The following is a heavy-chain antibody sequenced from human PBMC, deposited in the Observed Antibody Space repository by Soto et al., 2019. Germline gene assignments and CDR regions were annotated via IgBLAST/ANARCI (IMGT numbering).Heavy chain of an antibody. CDR2: IYYSGGS. CDR1: HGSITSGQYY. V-gene: IGHV4-39*01. J-gene: IGHJ4*02. CDR3: ASQPLIWSDAEF. D-gene: IGHD1-1*01. Sequence: PAETLSLTFTVSHGSITSGQYYWSWIRQPPGKGLQFVGTIYYSGGSYSNPSLKSRRSMSVDTSKNQFSLTMKSVTAADTGVYYCASQPLIWSDAEFWGQGGLVT.